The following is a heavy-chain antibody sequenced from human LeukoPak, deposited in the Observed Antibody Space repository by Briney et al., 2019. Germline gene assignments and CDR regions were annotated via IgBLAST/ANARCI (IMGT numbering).Heavy chain of an antibody. CDR1: GFTFSDYY. V-gene: IGHV3-11*04. Sequence: GGSLRLSCAASGFTFSDYYRSWIRRAPGKGLEWVSYISSSGSTIYYADSVKGRFIISRDNAKNSPYLQMNSLTAEDTAVYYCAELGITMIGGVWGKGTTVTISS. D-gene: IGHD3-10*02. CDR3: AELGITMIGGV. CDR2: ISSSGSTI. J-gene: IGHJ6*04.